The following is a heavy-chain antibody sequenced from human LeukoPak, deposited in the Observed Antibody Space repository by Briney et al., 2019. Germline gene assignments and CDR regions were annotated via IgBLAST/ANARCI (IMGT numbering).Heavy chain of an antibody. Sequence: ASVKVSCKTSGYTFTRYYMQWVRQAPGHGLEWMGIINPISGATDYAQKFQGRVTMTRDTSISTAYMELSRLRSDDTAVYYCARLYTFNYYFDYWGRGTLVTVSS. D-gene: IGHD2-2*02. CDR1: GYTFTRYY. CDR3: ARLYTFNYYFDY. V-gene: IGHV1-2*02. CDR2: INPISGAT. J-gene: IGHJ4*02.